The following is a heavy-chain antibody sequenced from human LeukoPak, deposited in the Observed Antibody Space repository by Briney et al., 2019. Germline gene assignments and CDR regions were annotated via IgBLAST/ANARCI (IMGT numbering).Heavy chain of an antibody. D-gene: IGHD2-2*01. Sequence: GESLKSSCKGSGYSFTSYWIGWVRQMPGKGLEWVGIIYPGDSDTRYSPSFQGQVTISADKSVSTAYLQWSSLKASDTAMYYCARQDCSSTSCYSLIWGQGTLVTVSS. V-gene: IGHV5-51*01. CDR2: IYPGDSDT. CDR1: GYSFTSYW. J-gene: IGHJ4*02. CDR3: ARQDCSSTSCYSLI.